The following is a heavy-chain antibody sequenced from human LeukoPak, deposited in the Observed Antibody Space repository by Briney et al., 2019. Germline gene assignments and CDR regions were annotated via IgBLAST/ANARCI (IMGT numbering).Heavy chain of an antibody. CDR1: GFTFSSYA. CDR3: AIDSSGYSGY. J-gene: IGHJ4*02. V-gene: IGHV3-23*01. Sequence: GRSLRLSCAASGFTFSSYAMSWVRQAPGKGLEWVSAISGSGGSTYYADSVKGRFTISRDNSKNTLYLQMNSLRAEDTAVYYCAIDSSGYSGYWGQGTLVTVSS. D-gene: IGHD3-22*01. CDR2: ISGSGGST.